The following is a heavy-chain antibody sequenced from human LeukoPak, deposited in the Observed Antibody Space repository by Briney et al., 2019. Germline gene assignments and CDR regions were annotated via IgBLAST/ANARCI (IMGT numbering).Heavy chain of an antibody. D-gene: IGHD3-10*01. J-gene: IGHJ6*02. CDR3: AEDLISMVRGSPMDV. V-gene: IGHV3-48*03. CDR2: ISSSGNTI. Sequence: GGSLRLSCAASRFTFSNYEMHWVRQAPGKGLEWLSYISSSGNTIYYADSVKGRFTISRDNSKNSLYLQMNSLRAEDTAVYYCAEDLISMVRGSPMDVWGRGTTVTVS. CDR1: RFTFSNYE.